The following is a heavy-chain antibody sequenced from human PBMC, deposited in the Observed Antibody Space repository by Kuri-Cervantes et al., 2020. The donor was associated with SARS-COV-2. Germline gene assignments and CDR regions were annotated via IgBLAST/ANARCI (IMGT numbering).Heavy chain of an antibody. Sequence: ASVKVSCKASGYTFTSYYMHWVRQAPGQGLERMGMVKTNSGNTLYAQIFQGRVTMTRDTSTSTVYLELSSLTSEDTAIYYCYCAPKEGFDSWGQGTLVTVSS. CDR2: VKTNSGNT. D-gene: IGHD2-21*01. V-gene: IGHV1-46*01. CDR1: GYTFTSYY. CDR3: YCAPKEGFDS. J-gene: IGHJ4*02.